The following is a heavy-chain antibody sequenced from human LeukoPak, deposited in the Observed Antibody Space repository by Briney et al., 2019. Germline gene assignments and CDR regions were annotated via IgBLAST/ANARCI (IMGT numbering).Heavy chain of an antibody. CDR2: ISSTSSTI. D-gene: IGHD3-3*01. CDR1: GFAFSSYS. Sequence: GGSLRLSCAASGFAFSSYSMNWVRQAPGKGLEWVSYISSTSSTIYYVDSVKGRFTISRDNAKNSLYLQMNSLRAEDTAVYYCARDRSAAVFGVVRRNKVGTLDVWGKGTTVIVSS. J-gene: IGHJ6*04. V-gene: IGHV3-48*01. CDR3: ARDRSAAVFGVVRRNKVGTLDV.